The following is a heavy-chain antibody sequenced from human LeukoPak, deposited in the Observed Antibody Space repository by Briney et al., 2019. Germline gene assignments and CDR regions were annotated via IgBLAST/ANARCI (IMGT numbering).Heavy chain of an antibody. Sequence: ASVKVSCKASGGTFSSYAISWVRQAPGQGLEWMGRIIPIFGTANYAQKFQGRVTITTDESTSTAYMELSSRRSEDTAVYYCASHQYYYDSSGYPVDYWGQGTLVTVSS. CDR1: GGTFSSYA. D-gene: IGHD3-22*01. CDR3: ASHQYYYDSSGYPVDY. V-gene: IGHV1-69*05. CDR2: IIPIFGTA. J-gene: IGHJ4*02.